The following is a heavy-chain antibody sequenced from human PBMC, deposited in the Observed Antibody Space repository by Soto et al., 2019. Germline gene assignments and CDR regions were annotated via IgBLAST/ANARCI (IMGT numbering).Heavy chain of an antibody. CDR3: VIVPLGYSYEIDY. Sequence: PGVSLKISCKGSGYSFPSYWIGWVRQMPGKGLEWMGIIYPGDSDTRYGPSFQGQVTISADKSISTAYLQWSSLRASDTAMYYCVIVPLGYSYEIDYWGQGTLVTVSS. CDR2: IYPGDSDT. J-gene: IGHJ4*02. V-gene: IGHV5-51*01. D-gene: IGHD5-18*01. CDR1: GYSFPSYW.